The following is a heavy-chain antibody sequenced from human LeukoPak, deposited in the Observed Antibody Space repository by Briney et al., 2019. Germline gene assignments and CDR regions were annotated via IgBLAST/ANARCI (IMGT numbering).Heavy chain of an antibody. Sequence: PSETLSLTCTVSGGSISSYYWSWIRQPPGKGLEWIGYIYNSGSTNYNPSLKSRVTISVDTSKNQFSLKLSSVTAADTAVYYCARTNDYGGNYLFDYWGQGTLATVSS. CDR2: IYNSGST. D-gene: IGHD4-23*01. CDR1: GGSISSYY. CDR3: ARTNDYGGNYLFDY. V-gene: IGHV4-59*01. J-gene: IGHJ4*02.